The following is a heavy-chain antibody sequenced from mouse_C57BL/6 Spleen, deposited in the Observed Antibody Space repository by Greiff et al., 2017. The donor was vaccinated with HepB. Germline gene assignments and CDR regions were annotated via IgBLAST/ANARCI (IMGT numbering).Heavy chain of an antibody. CDR2: ISYDGSN. Sequence: VQLKQSGPGLVKPSQSLSLTCSVTGYSITSGYYWNWIRQFPGNKLEWMGYISYDGSNNYNPSLKNRISITRDTSKNQFFLKLNSVTTEDTATYYCAREGGNWYAMDYWGQGTSVTVSS. CDR1: GYSITSGYY. V-gene: IGHV3-6*01. D-gene: IGHD2-1*01. J-gene: IGHJ4*01. CDR3: AREGGNWYAMDY.